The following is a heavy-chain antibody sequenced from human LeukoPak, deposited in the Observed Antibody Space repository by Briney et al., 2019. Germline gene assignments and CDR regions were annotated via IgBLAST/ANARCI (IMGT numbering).Heavy chain of an antibody. CDR1: GFTFSSYA. Sequence: GGSLRLSCAASGFTFSSYAMSWVRQAPGKGLEWVSVISGGGGNTYYTDSVKGRFTISRDNSKNTLFLQMNSLRAEDTAIYYCAKTVGYDSSGYYSDFDSWGQGTLVTVSS. CDR3: AKTVGYDSSGYYSDFDS. D-gene: IGHD3-22*01. J-gene: IGHJ4*02. CDR2: ISGGGGNT. V-gene: IGHV3-23*01.